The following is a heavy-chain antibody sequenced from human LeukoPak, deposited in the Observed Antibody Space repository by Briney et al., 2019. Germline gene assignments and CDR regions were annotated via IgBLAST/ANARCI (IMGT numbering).Heavy chain of an antibody. CDR3: ARDRHGSGTYNYYGMDV. Sequence: GASVKVSCKASGYTFTSYGISWVRQAPGQGLEWMGWISAYNGNTNYAQKFQGRVTITRDTSTSTVYMEVSSLRSEDTAVYYCARDRHGSGTYNYYGMDVWGQGTTVTVS. CDR2: ISAYNGNT. J-gene: IGHJ6*02. D-gene: IGHD3-10*01. V-gene: IGHV1-18*01. CDR1: GYTFTSYG.